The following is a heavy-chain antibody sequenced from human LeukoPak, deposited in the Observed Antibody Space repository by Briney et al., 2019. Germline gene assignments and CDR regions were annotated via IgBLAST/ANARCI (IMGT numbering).Heavy chain of an antibody. V-gene: IGHV4-38-2*01. CDR3: ARLMGDYYDSSGSNWFDP. Sequence: SETLSLTCAVSGYSISSGYYWGWIRQPPGKGLEWIGSIYHSGSTYYNPSLKSRVTISVDTSKNQFSLKLSSVTAADTAVYYCARLMGDYYDSSGSNWFDPWGPGTLVTVSS. D-gene: IGHD3-22*01. J-gene: IGHJ5*02. CDR2: IYHSGST. CDR1: GYSISSGYY.